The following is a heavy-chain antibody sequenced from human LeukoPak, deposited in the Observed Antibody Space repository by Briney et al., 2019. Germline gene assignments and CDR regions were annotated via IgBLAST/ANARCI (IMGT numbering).Heavy chain of an antibody. D-gene: IGHD1-7*01. Sequence: GESQKISCKGSGYSFTSYWIGWVRQMPGKGLEWMGIIYPGDSDTRYSPSFQGQVTISADKSISTAYLQWSSLKASDTAMYYCARHRWNYPNWFDPWGQGTLVTVSS. CDR3: ARHRWNYPNWFDP. J-gene: IGHJ5*02. CDR2: IYPGDSDT. V-gene: IGHV5-51*01. CDR1: GYSFTSYW.